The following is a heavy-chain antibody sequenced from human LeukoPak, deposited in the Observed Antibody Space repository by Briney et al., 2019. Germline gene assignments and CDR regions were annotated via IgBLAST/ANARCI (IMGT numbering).Heavy chain of an antibody. D-gene: IGHD5-18*01. Sequence: GESLKISCKGSEYRFNNYWIGWVRQMPGKGLEWMGIIYPGDSDTRYSPSFQGQVTISADRSISTAYLQWSSLKASDTAMYYCARQAYTYAPFDYWGQGTLVTVSS. CDR1: EYRFNNYW. V-gene: IGHV5-51*01. J-gene: IGHJ4*02. CDR3: ARQAYTYAPFDY. CDR2: IYPGDSDT.